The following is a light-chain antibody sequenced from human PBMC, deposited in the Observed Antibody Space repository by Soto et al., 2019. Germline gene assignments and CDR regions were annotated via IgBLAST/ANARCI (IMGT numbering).Light chain of an antibody. CDR2: GNN. CDR1: SSNIGARYD. Sequence: QSVLTQPPSVSGAPGQRVTISCTGSSSNIGARYDVHWYQQLPGTASKLLIYGNNNRPSGVPDRFSASKSATSASLAITGLQAEDEADYYCQSYDSSLSAFVFGTGTKLTVL. V-gene: IGLV1-40*01. CDR3: QSYDSSLSAFV. J-gene: IGLJ1*01.